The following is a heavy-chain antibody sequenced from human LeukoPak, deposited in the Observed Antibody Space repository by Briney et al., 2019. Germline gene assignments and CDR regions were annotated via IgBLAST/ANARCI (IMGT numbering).Heavy chain of an antibody. CDR3: AREKLSFFDSSGYFDY. Sequence: GGSLRLSCAASGFTFSSYEMNWVRQAPGKGLEWVPCISSSGSAIHYADSVRGRFTISRDNAKNSLYLQMSRLRAEDTAVYYCAREKLSFFDSSGYFDYWGQGTLVTVSS. V-gene: IGHV3-48*03. D-gene: IGHD3-22*01. CDR2: ISSSGSAI. J-gene: IGHJ4*02. CDR1: GFTFSSYE.